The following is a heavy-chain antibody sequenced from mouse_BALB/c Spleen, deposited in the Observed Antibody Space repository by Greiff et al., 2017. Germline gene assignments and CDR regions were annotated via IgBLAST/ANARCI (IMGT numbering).Heavy chain of an antibody. CDR1: GFTFSSYT. J-gene: IGHJ3*01. D-gene: IGHD2-2*01. CDR3: ARQGGYDEDWFAY. Sequence: EVKLMESGGGLVQPGGSLKLSCAASGFTFSSYTMSWVRQTPEKRLEWVAYISNGGGSTYYPDTVKGRFTISRDNAKNTLYLQMSSLKSEDTAMYYCARQGGYDEDWFAYWGQGTLVTVSA. CDR2: ISNGGGST. V-gene: IGHV5-12-2*01.